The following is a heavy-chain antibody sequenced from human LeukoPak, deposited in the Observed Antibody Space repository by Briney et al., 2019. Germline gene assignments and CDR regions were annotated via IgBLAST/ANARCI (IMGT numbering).Heavy chain of an antibody. J-gene: IGHJ4*02. V-gene: IGHV4-39*02. CDR3: ARDVSYCSGGSCLTN. D-gene: IGHD2-15*01. CDR1: GGSISSSSYY. CDR2: IYYSGST. Sequence: SETLSLTCTVSGGSISSSSYYWGWIRQPPGTGLEWIGSIYYSGSTYYNPSLKSRVTISVDTSKNQFSLKLSSVTATDTAVYYCARDVSYCSGGSCLTNWGQGFLVTVSS.